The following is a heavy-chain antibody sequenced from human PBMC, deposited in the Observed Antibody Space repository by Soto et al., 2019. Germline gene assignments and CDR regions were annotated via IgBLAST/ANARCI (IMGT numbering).Heavy chain of an antibody. CDR3: ARDRDYSHPDAEMDY. Sequence: QVQLMQSGAEVRRPGTSMRISCTTSGYNFNTYGISWVRQAPGQGLEWMGWISGYNGYTKYAQNFEDRVTLSTDPSTSTAFLELRSLRSGDTAIYFCARDRDYSHPDAEMDYWGQGTLVTVS. CDR2: ISGYNGYT. D-gene: IGHD3-16*01. J-gene: IGHJ4*02. CDR1: GYNFNTYG. V-gene: IGHV1-18*01.